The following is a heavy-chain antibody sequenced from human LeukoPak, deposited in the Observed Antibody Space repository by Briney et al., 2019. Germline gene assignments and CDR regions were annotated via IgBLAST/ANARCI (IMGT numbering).Heavy chain of an antibody. D-gene: IGHD4-23*01. J-gene: IGHJ4*02. CDR2: INPNSGGT. CDR3: ARGVTWDQLLFDY. CDR1: GYAFTGYY. V-gene: IGHV1-2*02. Sequence: ASVKVSCKASGYAFTGYYMHWVRQAPGQGLEWMGWINPNSGGTNYAQKFQGRVTMTRDTSISTAYMELSRLRSDDTAVYYCARGVTWDQLLFDYWDQGTLVTVSS.